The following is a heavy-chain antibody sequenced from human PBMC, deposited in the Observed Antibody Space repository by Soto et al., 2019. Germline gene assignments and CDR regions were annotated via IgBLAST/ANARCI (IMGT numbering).Heavy chain of an antibody. Sequence: SETLSLTCAVYGGSFSGYYCSWIRQPPWKGLEWIGEINHSGSTNYNPSLKSRVTISVDTSKNQFSLKLSSVTAADTAVYYCARGGVFYGRFVNYCGQGTLVTVSS. CDR3: ARGGVFYGRFVNY. D-gene: IGHD1-26*01. V-gene: IGHV4-34*01. CDR2: INHSGST. J-gene: IGHJ4*02. CDR1: GGSFSGYY.